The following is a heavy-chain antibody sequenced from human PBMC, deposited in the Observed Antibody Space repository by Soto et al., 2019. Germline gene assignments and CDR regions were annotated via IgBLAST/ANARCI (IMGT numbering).Heavy chain of an antibody. CDR1: VGTFSSYT. V-gene: IGHV1-69*02. D-gene: IGHD1-26*01. J-gene: IGHJ4*02. CDR2: IIPILGIA. Sequence: QVQLVQSGAEVKKPGSSVKVSCKASVGTFSSYTISWVRQAPGQGLEWMGRIIPILGIANYAQKFQGRVTMTADKSTSTAYMELSSLRSADTAVYYCAAIRTPYIGSYYPDYWGQGTLVTVSS. CDR3: AAIRTPYIGSYYPDY.